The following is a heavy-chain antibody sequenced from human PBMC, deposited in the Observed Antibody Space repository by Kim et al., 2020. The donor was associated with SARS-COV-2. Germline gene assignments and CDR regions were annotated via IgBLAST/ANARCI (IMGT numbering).Heavy chain of an antibody. Sequence: SVKGRLTISRDNAKNSLYLQMNSLRAEDTAVYYCARDGDYYDSSGDAFDIWGQGTMVTVSS. V-gene: IGHV3-11*06. CDR3: ARDGDYYDSSGDAFDI. D-gene: IGHD3-22*01. J-gene: IGHJ3*02.